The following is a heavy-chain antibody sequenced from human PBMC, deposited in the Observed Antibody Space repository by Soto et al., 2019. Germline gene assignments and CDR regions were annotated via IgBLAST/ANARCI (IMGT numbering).Heavy chain of an antibody. Sequence: EVQLLESGGGLVQPGGSLRLSCAASGFTFSSYAMSWVRQAPGKGLEWVSDISGSGGSTYYADSVKGRFTISRDNSKNTLYLQMNSLRAEDTAVYYCAKDRSYNFGGFDYWGQGTLVTVSS. CDR2: ISGSGGST. D-gene: IGHD3-10*01. CDR1: GFTFSSYA. CDR3: AKDRSYNFGGFDY. V-gene: IGHV3-23*01. J-gene: IGHJ4*02.